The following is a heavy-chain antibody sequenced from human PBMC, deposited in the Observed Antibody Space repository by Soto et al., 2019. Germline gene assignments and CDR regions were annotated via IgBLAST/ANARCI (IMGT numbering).Heavy chain of an antibody. CDR2: ISAYNGNT. V-gene: IGHV1-18*01. D-gene: IGHD7-27*01. J-gene: IGHJ4*02. CDR3: ARVGTPIDY. CDR1: GYTFTNFG. Sequence: QVQLVQSGAEVKKPGASVKVSCKASGYTFTNFGISWVRQAPGQGLEWMGWISAYNGNTNYAQNFQGRVTMTTDTSTSTAYMKLWSLRSDDTAVYSGARVGTPIDYWGQGTLVTVSS.